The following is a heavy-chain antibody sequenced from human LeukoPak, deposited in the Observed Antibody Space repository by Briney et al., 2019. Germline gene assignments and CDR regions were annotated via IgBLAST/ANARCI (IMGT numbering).Heavy chain of an antibody. CDR1: GFTFSSYA. V-gene: IGHV3-23*01. CDR2: ISGSGGST. D-gene: IGHD2/OR15-2a*01. J-gene: IGHJ3*02. Sequence: PGGSLRLSCAASGFTFSSYAMSWVRQAPGKGLEWVSAISGSGGSTYYADSVKGRFTISRDNSKNTLYLQMNSLRAEDTAVYYCATVSVLADAFDIWGQGTMVTVSS. CDR3: ATVSVLADAFDI.